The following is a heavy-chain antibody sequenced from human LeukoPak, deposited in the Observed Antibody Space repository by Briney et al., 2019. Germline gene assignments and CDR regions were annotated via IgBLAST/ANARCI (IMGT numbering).Heavy chain of an antibody. D-gene: IGHD3-22*01. J-gene: IGHJ4*02. CDR2: IIPILGIA. CDR3: ATRNDYYDSSGYYLPHFDY. V-gene: IGHV1-69*04. CDR1: GGTFSSYA. Sequence: ASVKVSCKASGGTFSSYAISWVRQAPGQGLEWMGRIIPILGIANYARKFQGRVTITADKSTSTAYMELSSLRSEDTAVYYCATRNDYYDSSGYYLPHFDYWGQGTLVTVSS.